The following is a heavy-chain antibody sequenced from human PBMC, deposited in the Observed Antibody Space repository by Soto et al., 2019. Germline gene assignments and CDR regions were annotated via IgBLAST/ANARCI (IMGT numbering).Heavy chain of an antibody. J-gene: IGHJ4*02. Sequence: GGSLRLSCAASGFTFSSYGMHWVRQAPGKGLEWVAVIWYDGSNKYYADSVKGRFTISRDNSKNTLYLQMNSLRAEDTAVYYCARSTIVVVPAAQNEVFDYWGQGTLVTVSS. CDR2: IWYDGSNK. CDR3: ARSTIVVVPAAQNEVFDY. CDR1: GFTFSSYG. V-gene: IGHV3-33*01. D-gene: IGHD2-2*01.